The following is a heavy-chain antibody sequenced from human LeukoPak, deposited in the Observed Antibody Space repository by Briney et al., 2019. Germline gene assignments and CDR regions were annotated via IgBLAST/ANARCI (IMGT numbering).Heavy chain of an antibody. CDR3: ARDLGYYDSSGYSEGLVDAFDI. V-gene: IGHV4-39*07. D-gene: IGHD3-22*01. CDR2: IYYSGST. CDR1: GGSISSSSYY. Sequence: KPSETLSLTCTVSGGSISSSSYYWGWIRQPPGKGLEWIGSIYYSGSTYYNPSLKSRVTMSVDTSKNQFSLKLGSVTAADTAVYYCARDLGYYDSSGYSEGLVDAFDIWGQGTMVTVSS. J-gene: IGHJ3*02.